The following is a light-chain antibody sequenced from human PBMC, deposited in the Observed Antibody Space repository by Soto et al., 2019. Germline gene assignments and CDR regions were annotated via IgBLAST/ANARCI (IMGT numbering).Light chain of an antibody. CDR1: QSVRTN. J-gene: IGKJ3*01. Sequence: EIVMTQSPATLSASPGERATLSCWASQSVRTNLAWYQQKPGQAPRLLIYGASTRATGIPARFSGSGSGTDLSRIISSLQSEDSAVYYCQQYNISPPDTCGPGTTVEIK. CDR2: GAS. V-gene: IGKV3-15*01. CDR3: QQYNISPPDT.